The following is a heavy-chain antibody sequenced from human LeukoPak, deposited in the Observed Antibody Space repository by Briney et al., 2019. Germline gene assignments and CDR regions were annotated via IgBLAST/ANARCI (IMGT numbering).Heavy chain of an antibody. V-gene: IGHV3-21*01. CDR2: ISSSSYI. D-gene: IGHD2-2*01. CDR1: GFTFSSYA. J-gene: IGHJ4*02. Sequence: PGGSLRLSCAASGFTFSSYAMSWVRQAPGKGLEWVSSISSSSYIYYADSVKGRFTISRDNAKNSLYLQMNSLRAEDTAVYYCAISTSFQPFDYWGQGTLVTVSS. CDR3: AISTSFQPFDY.